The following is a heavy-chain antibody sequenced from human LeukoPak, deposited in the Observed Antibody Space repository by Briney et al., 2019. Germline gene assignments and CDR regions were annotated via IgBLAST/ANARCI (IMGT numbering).Heavy chain of an antibody. CDR1: GFTFSSYG. D-gene: IGHD3-10*01. Sequence: GGSLRLSCAASGFTFSSYGMHWVRQAPGKGLEWVAVISYDGGNKYYADSVKGRFTISRDNSKNTLYLQMDSLRAEDTAVYYCAKGVWFGEIDYWGQGTLVTVSS. CDR2: ISYDGGNK. V-gene: IGHV3-30*18. J-gene: IGHJ4*02. CDR3: AKGVWFGEIDY.